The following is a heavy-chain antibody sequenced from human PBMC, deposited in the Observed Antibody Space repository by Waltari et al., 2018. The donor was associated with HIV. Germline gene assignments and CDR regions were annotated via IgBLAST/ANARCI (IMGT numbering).Heavy chain of an antibody. CDR1: GFSFISYH. J-gene: IGHJ6*02. Sequence: EVQLMESGGGLVKPGGSLRDTCVGLGFSFISYHLKRVLQARGKGLGWVSSISISSKYIYHGESVQGRFTISRDNSNNSLYLQMDRLRAEDTAVYYCARERGSCRGGACEYFGMDVWGQGTTVTVS. D-gene: IGHD2-15*01. CDR2: ISISSKYI. V-gene: IGHV3-21*02. CDR3: ARERGSCRGGACEYFGMDV.